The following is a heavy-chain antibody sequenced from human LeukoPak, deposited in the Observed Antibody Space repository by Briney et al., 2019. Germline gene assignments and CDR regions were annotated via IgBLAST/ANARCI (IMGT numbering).Heavy chain of an antibody. CDR3: ARAYGSGSSYHPDY. V-gene: IGHV1-2*02. J-gene: IGHJ4*02. CDR2: INPNSGGT. Sequence: ASVKVSCKASGXXXXXYXMXWXRQAPXXXXXXMXXINPNSGGTNSSQKFQDRVTLTRDTSISTAYMELGSLRSDDTAIYYCARAYGSGSSYHPDYWGQGTLVTVSS. CDR1: GXXXXXYX. D-gene: IGHD3-10*01.